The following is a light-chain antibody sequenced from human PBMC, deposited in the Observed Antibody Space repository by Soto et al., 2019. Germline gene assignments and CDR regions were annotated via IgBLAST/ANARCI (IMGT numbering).Light chain of an antibody. CDR1: QSLSSSY. V-gene: IGKV3-20*01. Sequence: EIVLTQSPGTLSLSPGERATLSCRASQSLSSSYLAWYQQKPGQAPRLLIYGASSRATGIPDRFSGSGSGTDFTLTISRLEPEGCAVYYCQQYGSSPTFGRGTKVQIK. CDR3: QQYGSSPT. J-gene: IGKJ1*01. CDR2: GAS.